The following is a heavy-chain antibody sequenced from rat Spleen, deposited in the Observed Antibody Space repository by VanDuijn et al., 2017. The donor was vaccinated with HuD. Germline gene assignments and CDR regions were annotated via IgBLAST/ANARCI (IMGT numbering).Heavy chain of an antibody. CDR1: GFTFNDYW. CDR2: ISYEGSST. D-gene: IGHD1-11*01. J-gene: IGHJ2*01. CDR3: ARHRNYGGIPFDF. V-gene: IGHV5-22*01. Sequence: EVHLVESGGGLVQPGRSLKLSCVASGFTFNDYWMTWVRQAPTKGLEWVASISYEGSSTYYGDSVKGRFTISRDNAKSTLYLQMNSLRSEDTATYYCARHRNYGGIPFDFWGQGVMVTVSS.